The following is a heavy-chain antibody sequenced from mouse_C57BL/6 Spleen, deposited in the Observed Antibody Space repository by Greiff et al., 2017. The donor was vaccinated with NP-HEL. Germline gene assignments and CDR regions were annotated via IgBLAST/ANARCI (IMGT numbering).Heavy chain of an antibody. J-gene: IGHJ3*01. V-gene: IGHV1-64*01. CDR1: GYTFTSYW. Sequence: QVQLQQPGAELVKPGASVKLSCKASGYTFTSYWMHWVKQRPGQGLEWIGMIHPNSGSTNYNEKFKSKATLTVDKSSSTAYMQLSSLTSEDSAVYYCASSSIYEGCAYWGQGTLVTVSA. D-gene: IGHD1-1*01. CDR2: IHPNSGST. CDR3: ASSSIYEGCAY.